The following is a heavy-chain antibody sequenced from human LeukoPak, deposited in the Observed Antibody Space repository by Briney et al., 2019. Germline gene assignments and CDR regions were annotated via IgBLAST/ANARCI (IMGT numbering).Heavy chain of an antibody. D-gene: IGHD2-2*01. Sequence: PSETLSLTCAVYGVSFSGYYWSWIRQPPGKGLEWIGEINHSGSTNYNPSLKSRVTISVDTSKNQFSLKLSSVTAADTAVYYCATLSDQLLGGDYWGQGTLVTVSS. CDR1: GVSFSGYY. V-gene: IGHV4-34*01. CDR3: ATLSDQLLGGDY. J-gene: IGHJ4*02. CDR2: INHSGST.